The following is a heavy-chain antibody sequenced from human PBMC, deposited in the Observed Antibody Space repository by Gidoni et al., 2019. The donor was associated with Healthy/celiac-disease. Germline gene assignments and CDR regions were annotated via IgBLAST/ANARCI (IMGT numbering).Heavy chain of an antibody. Sequence: EVQLVESGGGLVQPGRSLRLSCAASGFTFDDYAMHWVRQAPGKGLEWVSGISWNSGSIGYADSVKGRFTISRDNAKNSLYLQMNSLRAEDTALYYCAKPSGSYLNDAFDIWGQGTMVTVSS. CDR2: ISWNSGSI. D-gene: IGHD1-26*01. CDR1: GFTFDDYA. V-gene: IGHV3-9*01. CDR3: AKPSGSYLNDAFDI. J-gene: IGHJ3*02.